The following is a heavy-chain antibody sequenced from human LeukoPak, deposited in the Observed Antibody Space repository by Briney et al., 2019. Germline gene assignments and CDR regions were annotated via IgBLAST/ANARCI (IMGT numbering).Heavy chain of an antibody. CDR1: GFIFISYA. V-gene: IGHV3-23*01. CDR2: ISGSGGST. D-gene: IGHD2-8*01. Sequence: GGSLRLSCAASGFIFISYAMRGVRQAPGKGLEWVSTISGSGGSTYYADSVKGRFTISIDNSKNTVYLQMNSLRAEDTAVYYCAKDRSCTNDGCHGGFDYWGQGTLVTVSS. CDR3: AKDRSCTNDGCHGGFDY. J-gene: IGHJ4*02.